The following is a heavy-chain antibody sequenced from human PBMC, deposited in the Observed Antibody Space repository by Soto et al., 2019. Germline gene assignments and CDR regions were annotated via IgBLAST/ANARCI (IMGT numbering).Heavy chain of an antibody. V-gene: IGHV4-38-2*01. Sequence: SETLSLTCAVSGDSITSIYHWAWIRQPPGRGLEWVASIYHTGSTNYNPSLKSRVTILVDTSKNQFSLKLSCVTAADTAVYYCATRKNYYDFLTGNRLNGKAFYHYPRDVWGQGTTVTVSS. CDR3: ATRKNYYDFLTGNRLNGKAFYHYPRDV. J-gene: IGHJ6*02. D-gene: IGHD3-9*01. CDR1: GDSITSIYH. CDR2: IYHTGST.